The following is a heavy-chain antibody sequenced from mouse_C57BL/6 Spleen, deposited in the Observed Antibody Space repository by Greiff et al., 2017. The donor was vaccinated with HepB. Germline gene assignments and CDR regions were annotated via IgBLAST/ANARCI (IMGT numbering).Heavy chain of an antibody. D-gene: IGHD2-4*01. V-gene: IGHV1-42*01. CDR1: GYSFTGYY. CDR2: INPSTGGT. Sequence: VQLQQSGPELVKPGASVKISCKASGYSFTGYYMNWVKQSPEKSLEWIGEINPSTGGTTYNQKFKAKATLTVDKSSSTAYMQLKSLTSEDSAVYYCARPDYDYDVLFAYWGQGTLVTVSA. CDR3: ARPDYDYDVLFAY. J-gene: IGHJ3*01.